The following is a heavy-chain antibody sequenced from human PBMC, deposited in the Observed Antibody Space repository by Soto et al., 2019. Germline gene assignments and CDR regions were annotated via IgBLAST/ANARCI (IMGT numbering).Heavy chain of an antibody. CDR2: ISGSGSTI. Sequence: GGSLRLSCAASGFTFSSYAVSWVRQAPGKGPEWTSSISGSGSTIYYADSVKGRFTISRDNSKNTLYLQMSSLRAEDTAVYYCAKVFYYYDSSGYYYFDYWGQGTLVTVSS. J-gene: IGHJ4*02. D-gene: IGHD3-22*01. V-gene: IGHV3-23*01. CDR1: GFTFSSYA. CDR3: AKVFYYYDSSGYYYFDY.